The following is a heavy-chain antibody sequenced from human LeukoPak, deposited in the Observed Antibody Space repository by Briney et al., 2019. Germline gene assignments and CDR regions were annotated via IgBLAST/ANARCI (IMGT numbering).Heavy chain of an antibody. D-gene: IGHD1-14*01. J-gene: IGHJ4*02. V-gene: IGHV3-74*01. CDR2: INPGGSSI. Sequence: GGSLRLSCADSGFTFSSYCMHWVRQVPGKGLVWVARINPGGSSITYADSVKGRFTISRDNAKNTLYLQMDSLRAEDTGVYYCARSNQADDYWGQGTLVTVSS. CDR3: ARSNQADDY. CDR1: GFTFSSYC.